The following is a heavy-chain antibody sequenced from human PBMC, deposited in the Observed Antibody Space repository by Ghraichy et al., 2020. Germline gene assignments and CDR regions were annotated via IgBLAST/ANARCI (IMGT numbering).Heavy chain of an antibody. CDR3: ARDRWSSGWYGD. CDR2: IYYSGST. D-gene: IGHD6-19*01. V-gene: IGHV4-59*01. J-gene: IGHJ4*02. CDR1: GGSISSYY. Sequence: SETLSLTCTVSGGSISSYYWSWIRQPPGKGLEWIGYIYYSGSTNYNPSLKSRVTISVDTSKNQFSLKLSSVTAADTAVYYCARDRWSSGWYGDWGQGTLVTVSS.